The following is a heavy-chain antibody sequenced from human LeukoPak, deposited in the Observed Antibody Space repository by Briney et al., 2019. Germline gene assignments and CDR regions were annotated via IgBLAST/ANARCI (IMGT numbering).Heavy chain of an antibody. CDR2: ISSSSSYI. CDR3: ARDLTAVGIDY. CDR1: GFTFSSYS. Sequence: GGSLRLSRAASGFTFSSYSMNWVRQAPGKGLEWVPSISSSSSYIYYADSVKGRFTISRDDAKNSLYLQMNSLRAEDTAVYYCARDLTAVGIDYWGQGTLVTVSS. D-gene: IGHD6-19*01. V-gene: IGHV3-21*01. J-gene: IGHJ4*02.